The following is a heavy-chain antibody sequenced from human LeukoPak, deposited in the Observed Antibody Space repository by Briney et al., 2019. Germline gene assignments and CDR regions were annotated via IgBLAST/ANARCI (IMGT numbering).Heavy chain of an antibody. J-gene: IGHJ6*03. V-gene: IGHV3-21*01. Sequence: GGSLRLSCAASGFTFSSYSMNWVRQAPGKGLEWVSSISSSSSYIYYADSVKGRFTISRDNAKNSLYLQMNSLRAEDTAVYYCARASSSYYGDHYYYYYMDVWGKGTTVTVSS. CDR2: ISSSSSYI. CDR1: GFTFSSYS. D-gene: IGHD4-17*01. CDR3: ARASSSYYGDHYYYYYMDV.